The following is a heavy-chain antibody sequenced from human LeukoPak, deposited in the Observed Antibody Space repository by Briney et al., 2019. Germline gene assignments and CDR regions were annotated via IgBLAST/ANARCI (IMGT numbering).Heavy chain of an antibody. CDR1: GFTFSSYV. J-gene: IGHJ3*02. CDR2: ISYDGSNE. Sequence: GGSLRLSCAASGFTFSSYVMHWVRQAPGKGLEWVAIISYDGSNEYYADSVKGRFTISRDNSKNTLYLQMNSLRAEDTAVYYCAKFSTMIIWLIDVFDIGGQGKMVPVTS. CDR3: AKFSTMIIWLIDVFDI. D-gene: IGHD3-22*01. V-gene: IGHV3-30*04.